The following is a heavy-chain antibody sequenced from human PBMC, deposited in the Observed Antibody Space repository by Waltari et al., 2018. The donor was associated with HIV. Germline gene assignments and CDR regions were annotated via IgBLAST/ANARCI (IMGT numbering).Heavy chain of an antibody. Sequence: QVQLQESGPRLVKPSQTLSLTCTVSGGSSSSGSSYWSWIRQPAGKGLEWIGRIYTSGSTNYNPSLKSRVTISVDTSRNEFSLRLSSVTAADTGVYYCARGIVGAKEKNNGMDVWGQGTTVTVS. CDR1: GGSSSSGSSY. J-gene: IGHJ6*02. V-gene: IGHV4-61*02. CDR3: ARGIVGAKEKNNGMDV. D-gene: IGHD1-26*01. CDR2: IYTSGST.